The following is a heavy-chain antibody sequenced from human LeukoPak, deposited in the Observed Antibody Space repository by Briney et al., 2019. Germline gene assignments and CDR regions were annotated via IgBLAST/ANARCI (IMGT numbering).Heavy chain of an antibody. CDR2: IRYDGSNK. Sequence: GRSLRLSCAASGFTFDDYAMHWVRQAPGKGLEWVAFIRYDGSNKYYADSVKGRFTISRDNSKNTLYLQMNSLRAEDTAIYYCARHTWQWLPFDDWGQGTQVTISS. J-gene: IGHJ4*02. D-gene: IGHD5-12*01. V-gene: IGHV3-30*02. CDR3: ARHTWQWLPFDD. CDR1: GFTFDDYA.